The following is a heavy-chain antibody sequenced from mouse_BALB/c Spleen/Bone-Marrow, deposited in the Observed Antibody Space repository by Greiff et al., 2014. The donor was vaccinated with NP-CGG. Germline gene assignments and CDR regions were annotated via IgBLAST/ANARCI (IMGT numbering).Heavy chain of an antibody. Sequence: QVQLQQSGAELMKPGASVKISCKATGYTFSSSWLEWVKQRPGHGLEWIGEILPGSGGTNYNEKFKDKATLTADRSSSTAYMQLSSLTSEDSAVYYCARSYYGYYFDYWGQGTTLTVSS. D-gene: IGHD1-2*01. CDR3: ARSYYGYYFDY. CDR1: GYTFSSSW. CDR2: ILPGSGGT. V-gene: IGHV1-9*01. J-gene: IGHJ2*01.